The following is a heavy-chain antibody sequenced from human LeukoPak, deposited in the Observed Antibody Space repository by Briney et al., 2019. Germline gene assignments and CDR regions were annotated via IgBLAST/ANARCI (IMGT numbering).Heavy chain of an antibody. D-gene: IGHD2-15*01. V-gene: IGHV3-30-3*01. CDR2: ISYDGSNK. CDR1: GFTFSSYA. CDR3: ARGEDNVDYYYGMDV. J-gene: IGHJ6*02. Sequence: PGGSLRLSCAASGFTFSSYAMHWVRQAPGKGLEWVAVISYDGSNKYYADSVKGRFTISRDNSKNTLYLQMNSLRAEDTAVYYCARGEDNVDYYYGMDVWGQGTTVTVSS.